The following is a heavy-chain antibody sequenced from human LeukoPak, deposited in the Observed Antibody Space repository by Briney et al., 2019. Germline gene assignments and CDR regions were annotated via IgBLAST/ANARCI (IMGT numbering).Heavy chain of an antibody. CDR1: GGTFSTYT. Sequence: GASVKVSCKASGGTFSTYTISWVRQAPGQGLEWMGGIIPIFGTANSAQKFRGRVTITTDESTSTAYMELSSLRSEDTAVYYCARDRSFSSPDAFDIWGQGTMVTVSS. CDR2: IIPIFGTA. V-gene: IGHV1-69*05. J-gene: IGHJ3*02. CDR3: ARDRSFSSPDAFDI. D-gene: IGHD6-6*01.